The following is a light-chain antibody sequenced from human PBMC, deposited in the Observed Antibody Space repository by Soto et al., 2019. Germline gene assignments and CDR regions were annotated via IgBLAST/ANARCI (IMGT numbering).Light chain of an antibody. CDR1: RTDVDGYDY. CDR2: DVS. Sequence: QSALTQPASVSGSPGQSIAISCTGVRTDVDGYDYVSWYQQHPGQAPQLIIYDVSNRPSGVSHRFSGSKSGDTASLTISGLQAEDEADYYCTSYTSSTPFYGFGTGTKVTV. CDR3: TSYTSSTPFYG. V-gene: IGLV2-14*03. J-gene: IGLJ1*01.